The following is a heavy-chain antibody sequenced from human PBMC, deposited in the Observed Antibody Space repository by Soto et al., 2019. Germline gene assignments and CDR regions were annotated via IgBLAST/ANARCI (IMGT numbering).Heavy chain of an antibody. CDR2: IYSGGST. Sequence: SETLSLTCAVSGGAISGRSNYWGWIRQPPGKGLEYIGSIYSGGSTYYNPSLKSRVTLSVDATQNQFSLRLTSVTAADTAVYYCARRHSTTWLFDYWGLGTLVTVSS. CDR3: ARRHSTTWLFDY. D-gene: IGHD3-9*01. V-gene: IGHV4-39*01. CDR1: GGAISGRSNY. J-gene: IGHJ4*02.